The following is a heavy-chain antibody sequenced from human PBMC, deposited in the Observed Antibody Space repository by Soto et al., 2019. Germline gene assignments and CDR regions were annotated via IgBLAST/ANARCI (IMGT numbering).Heavy chain of an antibody. CDR3: ARPVGYGMDV. Sequence: EVQLVESGGGLIQPGGSLRLSCAASGFTFNTYRMTWVRQAPGKGLQWVSYISSSSTSIYYADSVKGRFTISRDNTKNSLDLQMNSLRDEDAALYYCARPVGYGMDVWGQGTTVTVSS. V-gene: IGHV3-48*02. CDR2: ISSSSTSI. D-gene: IGHD1-26*01. J-gene: IGHJ6*02. CDR1: GFTFNTYR.